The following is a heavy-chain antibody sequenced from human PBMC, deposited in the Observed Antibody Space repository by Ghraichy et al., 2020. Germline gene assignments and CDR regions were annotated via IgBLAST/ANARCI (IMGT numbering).Heavy chain of an antibody. V-gene: IGHV3-74*01. Sequence: GGSLRLSCAASGFTFSSHWMHWVRHAPGKGLVCVSRINSDGSYSDYGDSVKGRFTISRDNAKNTLYLQMNSLRAEDTAVYYCASDCGAYGIDYWGQGTLVTVSS. D-gene: IGHD2-21*01. J-gene: IGHJ4*02. CDR3: ASDCGAYGIDY. CDR2: INSDGSYS. CDR1: GFTFSSHW.